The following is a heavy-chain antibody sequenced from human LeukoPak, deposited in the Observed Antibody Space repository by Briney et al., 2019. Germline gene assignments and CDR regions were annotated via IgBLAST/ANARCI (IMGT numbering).Heavy chain of an antibody. Sequence: SVKVSCKASGGTFSSYAISWVRQAPGQGLEWMGGIIPIFGTANYAQKFQGRVTITADKSTSTAYMELSSLRSDDTAVYYCARVLWGEGATNYYYYMDVWGKGTTVTISS. J-gene: IGHJ6*03. D-gene: IGHD1-26*01. V-gene: IGHV1-69*06. CDR2: IIPIFGTA. CDR3: ARVLWGEGATNYYYYMDV. CDR1: GGTFSSYA.